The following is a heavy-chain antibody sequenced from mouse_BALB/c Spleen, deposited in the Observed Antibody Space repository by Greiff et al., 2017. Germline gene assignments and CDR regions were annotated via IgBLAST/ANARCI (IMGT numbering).Heavy chain of an antibody. CDR2: IDPENGDT. V-gene: IGHV14-4*02. CDR3: KARTGTDDY. J-gene: IGHJ2*01. D-gene: IGHD4-1*01. CDR1: GFNIKDYY. Sequence: VQLQQSGAELVRSGASVKLSCTASGFNIKDYYMHWVKQRPEQGLEWIGWIDPENGDTEYAPKFQGKATMTADTSSNTAYLQLSSLTSEDTAVYYCKARTGTDDYWGQGTTLTVSS.